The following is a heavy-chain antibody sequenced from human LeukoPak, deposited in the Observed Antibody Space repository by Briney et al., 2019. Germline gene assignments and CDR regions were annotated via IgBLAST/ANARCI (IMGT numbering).Heavy chain of an antibody. CDR2: IYTSGST. J-gene: IGHJ4*02. V-gene: IGHV4-4*07. CDR3: ARGGMYYYDSSGYYDD. D-gene: IGHD3-22*01. Sequence: KSSETQSLTCTVSGGSISSYYWSWIRQPAGKGLEWIGRIYTSGSTNYNPSLKSRVTMSVDTSKNQFSLKLSSVTAADTAVYYCARGGMYYYDSSGYYDDWGQGTLVTVSS. CDR1: GGSISSYY.